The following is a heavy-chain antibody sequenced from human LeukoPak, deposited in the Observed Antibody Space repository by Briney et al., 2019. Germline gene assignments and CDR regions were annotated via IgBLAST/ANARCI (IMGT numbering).Heavy chain of an antibody. J-gene: IGHJ5*02. CDR3: ARDLGTWFDP. CDR2: IKVNGSEK. Sequence: GGSLRLSCAASGFSFINYWMSWVRQAPGKGLEWVANIKVNGSEKYYVDSVKGRFTISRDNAKNSLYLQMNSLRADDTAVYYCARDLGTWFDPWGQGTLVTVSS. D-gene: IGHD3/OR15-3a*01. CDR1: GFSFINYW. V-gene: IGHV3-7*01.